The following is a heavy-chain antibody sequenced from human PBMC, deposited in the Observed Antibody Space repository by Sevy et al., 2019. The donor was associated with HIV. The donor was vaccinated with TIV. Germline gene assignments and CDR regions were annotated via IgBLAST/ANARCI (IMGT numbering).Heavy chain of an antibody. CDR3: AKDLITMVQGVIIPPGYYYGMDV. V-gene: IGHV3-30*18. J-gene: IGHJ6*02. CDR1: GFTFSSYG. D-gene: IGHD3-10*01. CDR2: ISYDGSNK. Sequence: GGSLRLSCAASGFTFSSYGMHWVRQAPGKGLEWVAVISYDGSNKYYADSVKGRFTISRDNSKNTLYLQMNSLRAEDTAVYYCAKDLITMVQGVIIPPGYYYGMDVWGQGTLVTVSS.